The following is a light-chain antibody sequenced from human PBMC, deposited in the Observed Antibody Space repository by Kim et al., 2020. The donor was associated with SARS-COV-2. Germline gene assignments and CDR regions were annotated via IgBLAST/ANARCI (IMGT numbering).Light chain of an antibody. V-gene: IGKV3-15*01. CDR1: QSVSRN. J-gene: IGKJ2*01. CDR3: QQYNNWPPMYT. CDR2: GAS. Sequence: SPGERATLSRRASQSVSRNLAWYQHKPGQAPRLLIYGASNRAIGVPDRFSGSGSGTEFTLTISSLQSEDFALYYCQQYNNWPPMYTFGQGTKLEI.